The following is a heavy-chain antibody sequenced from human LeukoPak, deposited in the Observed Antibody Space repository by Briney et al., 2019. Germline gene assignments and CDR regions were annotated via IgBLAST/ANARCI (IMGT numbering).Heavy chain of an antibody. Sequence: GGSLRLSCAASGFTFDDYAMHWVRQAPGKGLEWVSGINWNSGSIGYADSVKGRFTISRDNAKNSLYLQMNSLRAEDTAVYYCARAPHYSNYGPYYYGMDVWGQGTTVTVSS. D-gene: IGHD4-11*01. CDR1: GFTFDDYA. CDR2: INWNSGSI. CDR3: ARAPHYSNYGPYYYGMDV. J-gene: IGHJ6*02. V-gene: IGHV3-9*01.